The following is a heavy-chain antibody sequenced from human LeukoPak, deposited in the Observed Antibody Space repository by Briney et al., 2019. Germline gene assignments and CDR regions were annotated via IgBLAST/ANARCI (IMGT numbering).Heavy chain of an antibody. D-gene: IGHD2-2*01. CDR3: ARWGSIVVVPAVSGLYGMDV. Sequence: GASVKVSCKASGYTFTSYDINWVRQATGQGLEWMGWMNPNSGNTGYAQKFQGRVTMTRNTSISTAYMELSSLRSEDTAVYYCARWGSIVVVPAVSGLYGMDVWGQGTTVTVSS. V-gene: IGHV1-8*01. J-gene: IGHJ6*02. CDR1: GYTFTSYD. CDR2: MNPNSGNT.